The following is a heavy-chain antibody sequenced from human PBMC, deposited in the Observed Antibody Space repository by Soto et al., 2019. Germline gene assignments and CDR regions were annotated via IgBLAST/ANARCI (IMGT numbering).Heavy chain of an antibody. CDR1: GGSISSYY. CDR2: IYYSGST. CDR3: ARDGGLVYYDFWSGYYTGGQYYYGMDV. V-gene: IGHV4-59*01. J-gene: IGHJ6*02. Sequence: SETLSLTCTVSGGSISSYYWSWIRQSPGKGLKWIGYIYYSGSTNYNPSLKSRVTISVDTSKNQFSLKLSSVTAADTAVYYCARDGGLVYYDFWSGYYTGGQYYYGMDVWGQGTTVTVSS. D-gene: IGHD3-3*01.